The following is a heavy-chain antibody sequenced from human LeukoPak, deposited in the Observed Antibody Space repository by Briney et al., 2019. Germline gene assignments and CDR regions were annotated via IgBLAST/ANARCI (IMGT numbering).Heavy chain of an antibody. Sequence: ASVKVSCKASGYTFTSYAMNWARQAPGQGLEWMGWINTNTGNPTYAQGFTGRFVFSLDTSVSTAYLQISSLKAEDTAVYYCARDPWGAVAGESFDYWGQGTLVTVSS. CDR1: GYTFTSYA. V-gene: IGHV7-4-1*02. J-gene: IGHJ4*02. D-gene: IGHD6-19*01. CDR2: INTNTGNP. CDR3: ARDPWGAVAGESFDY.